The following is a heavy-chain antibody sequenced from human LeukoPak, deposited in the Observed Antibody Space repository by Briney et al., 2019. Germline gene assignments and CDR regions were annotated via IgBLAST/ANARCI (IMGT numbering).Heavy chain of an antibody. V-gene: IGHV3-30*18. CDR2: ISYDGSNK. CDR1: GFTFSSYG. J-gene: IGHJ6*02. D-gene: IGHD3-10*01. Sequence: GGSLRLSCAASGFTFSSYGMHWVRQAPGKGLEWVAVISYDGSNKYYADSVKGRFTISRDNSKNTLYLQMNSLRAEDTAVYYCAKEDGYYGSGSYYFYYYYGMDVWGQGTTVTVYS. CDR3: AKEDGYYGSGSYYFYYYYGMDV.